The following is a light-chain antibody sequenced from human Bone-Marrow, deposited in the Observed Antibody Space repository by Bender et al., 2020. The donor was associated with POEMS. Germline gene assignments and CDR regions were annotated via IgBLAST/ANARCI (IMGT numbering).Light chain of an antibody. CDR1: SLRSYY. CDR2: GKN. J-gene: IGLJ2*01. V-gene: IGLV3-19*01. Sequence: SSELTQDPAVSVALGQTVRITCQGDSLRSYYASWYQQKPGQAPVLVIYGKNNRPSGIPDRFSGSSSGNTASLTITGLQPEDEAHYYCTSYRNINTLVFGGGTELTVL. CDR3: TSYRNINTLV.